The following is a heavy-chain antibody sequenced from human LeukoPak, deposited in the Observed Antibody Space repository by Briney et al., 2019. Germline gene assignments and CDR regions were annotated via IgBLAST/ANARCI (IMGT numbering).Heavy chain of an antibody. CDR1: GGSISSYY. CDR2: IYYSGST. CDR3: ARVCPDADSSGYYYFSDYFDY. J-gene: IGHJ4*02. D-gene: IGHD3-22*01. V-gene: IGHV4-59*12. Sequence: SETLSLTCTVSGGSISSYYWSWIRQPPGKGLEWIGYIYYSGSTNYNPSLKSRVTISVDTSKNQFSLKLSSVTAADTAVYYCARVCPDADSSGYYYFSDYFDYWGQGTLVTVSS.